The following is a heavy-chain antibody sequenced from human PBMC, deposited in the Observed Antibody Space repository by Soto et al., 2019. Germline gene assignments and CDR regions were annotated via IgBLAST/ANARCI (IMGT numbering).Heavy chain of an antibody. J-gene: IGHJ4*02. CDR1: GFTFSDHY. D-gene: IGHD3-16*01. CDR3: TTEGALPGPDFDY. V-gene: IGHV3-72*01. CDR2: TKDKANRYTA. Sequence: EVQLVESGGGLVQPGGSLRLSCVASGFTFSDHYIDWVRQAPGKGLEWVGRTKDKANRYTAEYAESVKGRFTISRDDSKNTLYLQMNSLKTEDTAVYYCTTEGALPGPDFDYWGQGTLVTVSS.